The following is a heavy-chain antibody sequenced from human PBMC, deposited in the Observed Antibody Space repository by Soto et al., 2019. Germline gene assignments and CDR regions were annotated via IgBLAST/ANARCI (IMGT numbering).Heavy chain of an antibody. CDR2: MNPDSGDT. J-gene: IGHJ4*02. CDR3: ARSRGGTGVHFDF. CDR1: GYTFTNYD. V-gene: IGHV1-8*01. Sequence: ASVKVSCKASGYTFTNYDINWVRQATGQGPEWMGWMNPDSGDTGYVPNFQGRVTMTRSTSISTAYMELSDLRSEDTAVYYCARSRGGTGVHFDFWGQGTQVTVSS. D-gene: IGHD7-27*01.